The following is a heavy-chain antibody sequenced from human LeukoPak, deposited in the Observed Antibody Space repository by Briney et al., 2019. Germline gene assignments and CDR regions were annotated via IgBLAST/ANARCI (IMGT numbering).Heavy chain of an antibody. J-gene: IGHJ3*02. V-gene: IGHV4-34*01. CDR1: GGSFSGYY. CDR3: ARVGYSYGSAFDI. CDR2: INHSGST. Sequence: SETLSLTCAVYGGSFSGYYWSWIRQPPGKGLEWIGDINHSGSTNYNPSLKSRVTISVDTSKNQFSLKLSSVTAADTAVYYCARVGYSYGSAFDIWGQGTMVTVSS. D-gene: IGHD5-18*01.